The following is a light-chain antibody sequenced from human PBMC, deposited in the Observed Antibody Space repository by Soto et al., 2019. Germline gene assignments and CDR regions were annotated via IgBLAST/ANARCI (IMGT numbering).Light chain of an antibody. CDR3: QQYNSYPWT. CDR2: DAS. Sequence: DIQLTQSPSTLSASVGDRVSITCRASQSISTWLAWYQQKPGKAPKLLIFDASSLESRVSSRFSGRGSGTQFTLTISSLQPDDFATYYCQQYNSYPWTFGQGTKVDI. CDR1: QSISTW. V-gene: IGKV1-5*01. J-gene: IGKJ1*01.